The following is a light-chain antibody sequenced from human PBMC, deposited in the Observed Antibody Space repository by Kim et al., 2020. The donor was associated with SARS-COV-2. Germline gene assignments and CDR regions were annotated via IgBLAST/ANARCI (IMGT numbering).Light chain of an antibody. CDR2: DAC. CDR1: QSVSSY. J-gene: IGKJ2*03. Sequence: SLSRGERATLSCRASQSVSSYLAWYQQIPGQAPRLLIYDACNKATSIPARFSGSGSGTDFTLTISSLEPEDCAVYCCQQRSNWVYSFGQGNKLE. V-gene: IGKV3-11*01. CDR3: QQRSNWVYS.